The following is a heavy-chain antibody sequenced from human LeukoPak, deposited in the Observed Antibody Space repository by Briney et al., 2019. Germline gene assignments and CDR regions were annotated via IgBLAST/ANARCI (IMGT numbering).Heavy chain of an antibody. CDR2: ISGSGGST. V-gene: IGHV3-23*01. CDR1: GFTFRSYA. Sequence: GGSLRLSCAASGFTFRSYAMSWVRQAPGKGLEWVSAISGSGGSTYYADSVKGRFTISRDNSKNTLYLQMNSLRAEDTAVYYCAKDADHSSRWYRGLYFDYWGQGNLVTVSS. CDR3: AKDADHSSRWYRGLYFDY. J-gene: IGHJ4*02. D-gene: IGHD6-13*01.